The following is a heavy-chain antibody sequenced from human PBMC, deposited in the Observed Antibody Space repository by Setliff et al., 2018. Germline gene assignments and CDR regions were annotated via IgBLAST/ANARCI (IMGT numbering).Heavy chain of an antibody. CDR3: ARKVEQWLTPHFDY. CDR2: VHFTGST. CDR1: GASIRNFY. J-gene: IGHJ4*02. D-gene: IGHD6-19*01. Sequence: SETLSLTCNVSGASIRNFYWTRIRQPPGKGLEWIGYVHFTGSTNYNPSLKSRVTMSVDVSKSQFSPRLSSVTAADTAVYYCARKVEQWLTPHFDYWGQGALVTVSS. V-gene: IGHV4-59*01.